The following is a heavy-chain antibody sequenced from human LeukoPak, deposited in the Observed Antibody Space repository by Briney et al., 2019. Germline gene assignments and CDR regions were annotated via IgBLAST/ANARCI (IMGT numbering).Heavy chain of an antibody. CDR2: INEDGSEI. J-gene: IGHJ4*02. CDR3: ARDYSG. CDR1: GFTFSRSW. D-gene: IGHD1-26*01. V-gene: IGHV3-7*01. Sequence: PGGSLRLSCAASGFTFSRSWMTWVRQAPGKGLEWVASINEDGSEIHYVGSVKGRFTISRDNAKDSLYLQMNSLTAEDTAVYYCARDYSGWGQGTLVTVSS.